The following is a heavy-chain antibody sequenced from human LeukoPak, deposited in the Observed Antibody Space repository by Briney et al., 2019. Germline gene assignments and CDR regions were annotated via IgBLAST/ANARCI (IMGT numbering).Heavy chain of an antibody. CDR2: ISSSGSTI. J-gene: IGHJ4*02. V-gene: IGHV3-48*03. D-gene: IGHD1-7*01. CDR1: GFTFSSYA. CDR3: ARDFSGWNFLDY. Sequence: GGSLRLSCAASGFTFSSYAMSWVRQAPGKGLEWVSYISSSGSTIYYADSVKGRFTISRDNAKNSLYLQMNSLRAEDTAVYYCARDFSGWNFLDYWGQGTLVTVSS.